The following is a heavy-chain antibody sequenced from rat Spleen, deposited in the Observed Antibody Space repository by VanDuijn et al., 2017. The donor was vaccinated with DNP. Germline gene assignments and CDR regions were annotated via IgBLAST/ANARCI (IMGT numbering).Heavy chain of an antibody. CDR1: GFSLTSYG. CDR3: ARGTTGSSRDWYFDF. J-gene: IGHJ1*01. CDR2: IWSPGGT. D-gene: IGHD5-1*01. Sequence: QVQLKESGPGLVQPSQTLSLTCIVSGFSLTSYGVSWVRQPPGKGLEWMGVIWSPGGTDYNSAIKSRLSISRDTSKSQVFLKMNSLQTEDTAMYFCARGTTGSSRDWYFDFWGPGTMVTVSS. V-gene: IGHV2-47*01.